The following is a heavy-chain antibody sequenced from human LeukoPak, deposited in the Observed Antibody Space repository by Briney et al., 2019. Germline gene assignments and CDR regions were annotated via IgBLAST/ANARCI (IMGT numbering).Heavy chain of an antibody. J-gene: IGHJ4*02. CDR2: IWYDGSNK. V-gene: IGHV3-33*01. CDR1: GFTFSNYD. D-gene: IGHD5-24*01. Sequence: TGGSLRLSCAASGFTFSNYDVHWVRQAPGKGLEWVAVIWYDGSNKYYVDSVKGRFTISRDISKNTLYLQMNSLSAEDTAVYYCARHGYNYGFDYWGQRTLVTVSS. CDR3: ARHGYNYGFDY.